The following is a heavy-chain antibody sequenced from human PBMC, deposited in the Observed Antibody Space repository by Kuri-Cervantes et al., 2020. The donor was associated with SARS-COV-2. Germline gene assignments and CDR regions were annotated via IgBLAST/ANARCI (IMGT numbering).Heavy chain of an antibody. J-gene: IGHJ4*02. CDR2: TNPNSGGT. D-gene: IGHD3-3*01. Sequence: ASVKVSCKASGYTFTGYYTHWVRQAPGQGLEWMGWTNPNSGGTNYAQRFQGRVTMTRDTSISTAYMELSRLRSDDTAVYYCARVFYDFYSGRRTYYFDYWGQGTLVTVSS. V-gene: IGHV1-2*02. CDR3: ARVFYDFYSGRRTYYFDY. CDR1: GYTFTGYY.